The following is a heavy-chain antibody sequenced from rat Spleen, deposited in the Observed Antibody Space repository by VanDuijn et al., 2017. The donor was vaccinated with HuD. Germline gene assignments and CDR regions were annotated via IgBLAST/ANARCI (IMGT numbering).Heavy chain of an antibody. V-gene: IGHV5-7*01. J-gene: IGHJ2*01. CDR2: ISYDGGST. Sequence: EVKLVESGGGLVQPGRSLKLSCAASGFTLSDYYMAWVRQAPTKGLEWVASISYDGGSTYYRDSVKGRFTISRDKGKNTLYLQMDSLRSEDTATYYCARSVFDYWGQGVMVTVSS. CDR3: ARSVFDY. CDR1: GFTLSDYY.